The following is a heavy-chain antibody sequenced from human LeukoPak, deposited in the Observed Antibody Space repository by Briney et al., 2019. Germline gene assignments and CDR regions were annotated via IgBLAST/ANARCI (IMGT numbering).Heavy chain of an antibody. V-gene: IGHV1-2*02. D-gene: IGHD7-27*01. J-gene: IGHJ5*02. CDR2: INPNSGGT. CDR1: GYTFTGYY. CDR3: ARGSNWGWIWFDP. Sequence: ASVKVSCKASGYTFTGYYLHWVRQAPGQGLECIGWINPNSGGTIFAQKFQGRVTMTRDTSISTAYMELSRLRSDDTAVYYCARGSNWGWIWFDPWGQGTLVTVSS.